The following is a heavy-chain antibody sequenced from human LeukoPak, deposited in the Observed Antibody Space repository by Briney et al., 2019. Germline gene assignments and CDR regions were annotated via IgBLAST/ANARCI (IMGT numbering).Heavy chain of an antibody. CDR2: IYYSGST. Sequence: SETLSLTCTVSGGSISSGGYYWSWIRQHPGKGLEWIGYIYYSGSTYYNPSLKSRVTISVDTSKNQFSLKLSSVTAADTAVYYCARGRCSSTSCYMGGYYGMDVWGHGTTVTVSS. CDR3: ARGRCSSTSCYMGGYYGMDV. J-gene: IGHJ6*02. V-gene: IGHV4-31*03. D-gene: IGHD2-2*02. CDR1: GGSISSGGYY.